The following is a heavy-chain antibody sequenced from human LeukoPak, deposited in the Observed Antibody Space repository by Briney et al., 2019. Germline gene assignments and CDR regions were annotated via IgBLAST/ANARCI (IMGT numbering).Heavy chain of an antibody. V-gene: IGHV3-21*01. J-gene: IGHJ4*02. D-gene: IGHD6-19*01. Sequence: GGSLRLSCAASGFTFSSYSMNWVRQAPGKGLEWVSSISSSSSYIYYADSVEGRFTISRDNAKNSLYLQMNSLRAEDTAAYYCARDQNSSGWYNYWGQGTLVTVSS. CDR1: GFTFSSYS. CDR3: ARDQNSSGWYNY. CDR2: ISSSSSYI.